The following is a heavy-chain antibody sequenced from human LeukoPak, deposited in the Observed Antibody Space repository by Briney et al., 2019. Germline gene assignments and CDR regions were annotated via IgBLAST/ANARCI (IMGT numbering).Heavy chain of an antibody. V-gene: IGHV3-30-3*01. Sequence: GRSLRLSCAASGFTFSSYAMHWVRQAPGKGLEWVAVISYDGSNKYYADSVKGRFTIPRDNSKNTLYLQMNSLRAEDTAVYYCARSSTGMRYFDWFAADYWGQGTLVTVSS. CDR1: GFTFSSYA. J-gene: IGHJ4*02. CDR3: ARSSTGMRYFDWFAADY. CDR2: ISYDGSNK. D-gene: IGHD3-9*01.